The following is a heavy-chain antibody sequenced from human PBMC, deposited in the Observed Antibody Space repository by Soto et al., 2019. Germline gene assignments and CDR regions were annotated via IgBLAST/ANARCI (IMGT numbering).Heavy chain of an antibody. CDR3: SRWGTTGGLDV. J-gene: IGHJ4*02. V-gene: IGHV3-33*05. Sequence: QVHLVESGGGVVQPGTSLRLSCVGSGFTFRSYVIHWVRQAPGKGLEWVALTSYDGSNNFYGDSVKGRFTISRHNSRNTVELQIVSLRFEDTALFYCSRWGTTGGLDVWGQGTLVSVSS. CDR1: GFTFRSYV. CDR2: TSYDGSNN. D-gene: IGHD3-16*01.